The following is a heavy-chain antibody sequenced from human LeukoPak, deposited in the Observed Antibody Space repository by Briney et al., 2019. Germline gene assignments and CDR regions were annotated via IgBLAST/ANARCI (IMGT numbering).Heavy chain of an antibody. CDR2: INQDGSEK. Sequence: GGSLRLSCAASGFTVSSYWMSWVRQAPGKGLEWVANINQDGSEKYYVDSVKGRFTISRDNAKNSLYLQMNSLRAEDTAVYYCARDRGDFDYWGQGTLVTVSS. CDR3: ARDRGDFDY. J-gene: IGHJ4*02. V-gene: IGHV3-7*01. CDR1: GFTVSSYW.